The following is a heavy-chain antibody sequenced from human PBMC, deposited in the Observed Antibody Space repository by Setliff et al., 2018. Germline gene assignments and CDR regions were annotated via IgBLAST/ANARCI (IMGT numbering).Heavy chain of an antibody. CDR2: ISSISSSTI. J-gene: IGHJ4*02. V-gene: IGHV3-48*01. CDR3: AKVIGGYPPKPSDY. D-gene: IGHD3-16*02. CDR1: VFNFMNYG. Sequence: GESLKISCAASVFNFMNYGMNWVRQAPGEGLEWVSYISSISSSTIYYAESVQGRFTISRDNSKNTLYLQMSCLRPEDTAVYYCAKVIGGYPPKPSDYWGQGTLVTVSS.